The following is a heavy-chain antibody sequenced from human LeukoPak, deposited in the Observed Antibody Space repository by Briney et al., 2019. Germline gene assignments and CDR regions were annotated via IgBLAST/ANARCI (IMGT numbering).Heavy chain of an antibody. D-gene: IGHD7-27*01. J-gene: IGHJ3*02. CDR1: GFTFSSTS. V-gene: IGHV3-48*01. CDR2: ISSSSSTI. CDR3: ARKTGGSLDI. Sequence: GGSLRLSCAASGFTFSSTSMNWVRQAPGKGLEWVTYISSSSSTIFYEDSVKGRFTISRDNAKNSLYLEMNSLRAEDTAVYYCARKTGGSLDIWGRGTMVTVSS.